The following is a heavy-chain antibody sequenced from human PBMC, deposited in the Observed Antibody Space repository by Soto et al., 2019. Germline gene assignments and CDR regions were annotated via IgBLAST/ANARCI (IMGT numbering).Heavy chain of an antibody. D-gene: IGHD1-26*01. CDR1: GFPFNNAW. CDR3: ARGQVDTRLFDY. V-gene: IGHV3-15*07. CDR2: IISRADGGTT. J-gene: IGHJ4*02. Sequence: PGGSLRLSCAASGFPFNNAWMNWVRHTPGKGLEWVGRIISRADGGTTDYAAPVKGRFTISRDDSKNTLYLHMNSLKASDTAMYYCARGQVDTRLFDYWGQGTQVTVSS.